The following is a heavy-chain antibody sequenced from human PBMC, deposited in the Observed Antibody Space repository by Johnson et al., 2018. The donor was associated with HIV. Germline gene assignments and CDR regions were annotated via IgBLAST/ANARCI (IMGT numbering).Heavy chain of an antibody. CDR1: GFTVSSNY. CDR2: IYSGGST. J-gene: IGHJ3*02. Sequence: VQLVESGGGLVQPGGSLRLSCAASGFTVSSNYMSWVRQAPGKGLEWVSVIYSGGSTYYADSVKGRFTISRDNSKNTLYLQMNSLRAEDTAVFYCAREGHDRRGFYAFDIWGHGTVVTVSS. D-gene: IGHD3-10*01. CDR3: AREGHDRRGFYAFDI. V-gene: IGHV3-66*01.